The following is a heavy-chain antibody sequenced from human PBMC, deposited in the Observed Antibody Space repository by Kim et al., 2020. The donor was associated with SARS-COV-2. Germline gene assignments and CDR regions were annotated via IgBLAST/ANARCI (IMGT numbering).Heavy chain of an antibody. D-gene: IGHD3-22*01. CDR1: GFTFSSYG. V-gene: IGHV3-33*01. CDR3: ARLGDYDSSGYLRPDDAFDI. J-gene: IGHJ3*02. CDR2: IWYDGSNK. Sequence: GGSLRLSCAASGFTFSSYGMHWVRQAPGKGLEWVAVIWYDGSNKYYADSVKGRFTISRDNSKNTLYLQMNSLRAEDTAVYYCARLGDYDSSGYLRPDDAFDIWGQGTMVTVSS.